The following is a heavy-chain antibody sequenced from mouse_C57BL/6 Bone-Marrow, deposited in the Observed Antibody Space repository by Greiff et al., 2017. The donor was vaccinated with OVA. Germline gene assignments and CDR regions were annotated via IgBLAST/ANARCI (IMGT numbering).Heavy chain of an antibody. CDR1: GFTFSSYG. CDR2: ISSGGSYT. J-gene: IGHJ3*01. CDR3: ARPPPFAY. V-gene: IGHV5-6*01. Sequence: EVKLVESGGDLVKPGGSLKLSCAASGFTFSSYGMSWVRQTPDKRLEWVATISSGGSYTYYPDSVKGRFTISRDNAKNTLYLQMSSLKSEDTAMYYCARPPPFAYWGQGTLVTVSA.